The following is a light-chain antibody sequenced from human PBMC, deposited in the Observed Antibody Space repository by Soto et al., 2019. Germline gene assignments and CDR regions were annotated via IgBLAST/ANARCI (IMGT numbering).Light chain of an antibody. CDR2: DVS. Sequence: QSALTRPRSVSGSPGQSVTISCTGTSSDVGGYNYVSWYQQHPGKAPKLMIYDVSKRPSGVPDRFSGSKSGNTASLTISGLQAEDEADYYCCSYAGSYTFVFGGGTQLTVL. CDR3: CSYAGSYTFV. V-gene: IGLV2-11*01. CDR1: SSDVGGYNY. J-gene: IGLJ2*01.